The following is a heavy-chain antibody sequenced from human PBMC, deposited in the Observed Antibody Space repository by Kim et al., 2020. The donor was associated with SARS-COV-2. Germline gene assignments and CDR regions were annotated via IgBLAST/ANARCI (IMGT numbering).Heavy chain of an antibody. CDR3: ARDPDSYYYYMDV. CDR1: GGSISSSNW. J-gene: IGHJ6*03. CDR2: IYHSGST. Sequence: SETLSLTCAVSGGSISSSNWWSWVRQPPGKGLEWIGEIYHSGSTNYNPSLKSRVTISVDKSKNQFSLKLSSVTAADTAVYYCARDPDSYYYYMDVWGKGTTVTVSS. D-gene: IGHD3-3*01. V-gene: IGHV4-4*02.